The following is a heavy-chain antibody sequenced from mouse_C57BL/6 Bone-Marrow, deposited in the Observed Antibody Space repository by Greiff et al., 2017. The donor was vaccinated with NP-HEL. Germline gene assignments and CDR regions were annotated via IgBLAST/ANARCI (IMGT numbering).Heavy chain of an antibody. J-gene: IGHJ3*01. CDR1: GFNIKDYY. Sequence: VQLQQSGAELVKPGASVKLSCTASGFNIKDYYMHWVKQRTEQGLEWIGRIDPEDGETKYAPNFQGKATIPADTSSNTAYLQLSSLTSEDTAVYYCARELCSSWFAYWGQGTLVTVSA. V-gene: IGHV14-2*01. CDR3: ARELCSSWFAY. CDR2: IDPEDGET. D-gene: IGHD1-1*02.